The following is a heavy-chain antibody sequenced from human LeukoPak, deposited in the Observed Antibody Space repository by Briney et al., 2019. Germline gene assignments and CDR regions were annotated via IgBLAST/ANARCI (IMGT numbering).Heavy chain of an antibody. J-gene: IGHJ5*02. D-gene: IGHD3-9*01. Sequence: PSETLSLTCTVSGGSINSNSYYWGWIRQPLGKGLEWIGSVYYNGATYYNPSLKRRVTISVETSKTQFSLKLSSVTAADTAVYYCARDLDWLLSDGGIWFDPWGQGTLVTVSS. CDR1: GGSINSNSYY. CDR2: VYYNGAT. CDR3: ARDLDWLLSDGGIWFDP. V-gene: IGHV4-39*07.